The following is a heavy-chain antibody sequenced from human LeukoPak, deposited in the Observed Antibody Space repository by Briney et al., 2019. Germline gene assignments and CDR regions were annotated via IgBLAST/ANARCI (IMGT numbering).Heavy chain of an antibody. D-gene: IGHD3-10*01. Sequence: SETLSLTCTVSGDSLSSYYWSWIRQPPGKGLECIGYIYYSGSTNYNPSLKSRVTISVDTSKNQFSLKLNSVTAADTAVYYCARDPPGSGSYYDYWGQGTLVTVSS. CDR1: GDSLSSYY. CDR3: ARDPPGSGSYYDY. CDR2: IYYSGST. J-gene: IGHJ4*02. V-gene: IGHV4-59*01.